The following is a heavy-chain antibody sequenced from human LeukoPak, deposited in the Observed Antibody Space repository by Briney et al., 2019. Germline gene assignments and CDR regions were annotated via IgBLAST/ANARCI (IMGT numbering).Heavy chain of an antibody. D-gene: IGHD3-10*01. V-gene: IGHV3-9*01. CDR2: ISWNSGSI. CDR1: GFTFDDYA. J-gene: IGHJ6*02. Sequence: GGSLRLSCAASGFTFDDYAMHWVRQAPGKGLEWVSGISWNSGSIGYADSVKGRFTISRDNAKNSLYLRMNSLRAEDTALYYCAKDTGSGSYRDYYYYGMDVWGQGTTVTVSS. CDR3: AKDTGSGSYRDYYYYGMDV.